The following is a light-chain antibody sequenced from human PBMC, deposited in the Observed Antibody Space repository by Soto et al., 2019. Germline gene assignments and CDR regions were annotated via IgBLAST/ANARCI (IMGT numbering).Light chain of an antibody. J-gene: IGLJ2*01. CDR3: SSYGGFNNVL. CDR2: HVS. V-gene: IGLV2-8*01. Sequence: QSALTQPPSASGSPGQSVTISCTGAGTDVGQYNYVSWYQQHPGKAPKLLIHHVSRRPSGVPARFSGSKSGNTASLTVSGLQTEDEDDYYCSSYGGFNNVLFGGGTKVTVL. CDR1: GTDVGQYNY.